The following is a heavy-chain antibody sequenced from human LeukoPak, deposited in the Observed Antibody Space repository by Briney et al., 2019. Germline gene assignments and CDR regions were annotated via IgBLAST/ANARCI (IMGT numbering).Heavy chain of an antibody. Sequence: PSETLSLTCTVSGGSISSYYWSWIRQPPGKGLKWIGYIYYSGSTNYNPSLKGRVTISVDTSKNQFSLKLSSVTAADTAVYYCACGGWTSFDYWGQGTLATVSS. CDR3: ACGGWTSFDY. V-gene: IGHV4-59*01. CDR2: IYYSGST. CDR1: GGSISSYY. D-gene: IGHD6-19*01. J-gene: IGHJ4*02.